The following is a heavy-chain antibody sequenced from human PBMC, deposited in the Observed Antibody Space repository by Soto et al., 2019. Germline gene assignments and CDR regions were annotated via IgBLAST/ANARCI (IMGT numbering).Heavy chain of an antibody. CDR3: ARGTSNRWYYFHY. Sequence: SLRLSCASSGFTFDDYAMHCVRQAPGKGLEWVSGISWNSGSIGYADSVKGRFTISRDNAKNSLFLQMNSLRAEDTALYFCARGTSNRWYYFHYWGQGTLCTVSS. CDR2: ISWNSGSI. CDR1: GFTFDDYA. D-gene: IGHD6-19*01. V-gene: IGHV3-9*01. J-gene: IGHJ4*02.